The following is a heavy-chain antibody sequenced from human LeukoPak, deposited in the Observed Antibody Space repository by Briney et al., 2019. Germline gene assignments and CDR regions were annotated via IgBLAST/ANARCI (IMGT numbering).Heavy chain of an antibody. D-gene: IGHD3-22*01. J-gene: IGHJ5*02. CDR3: ARDNYFGGSDEYYYDSSGYYWFDP. CDR2: ISAYNGST. CDR1: GYTFTSYG. V-gene: IGHV1-18*01. Sequence: ASVKVSCKASGYTFTSYGISWVRQAPGQGLEWMGWISAYNGSTNYAQKLQARVTMTTDTSTSTAYMELRSLRSDDTAVYYCARDNYFGGSDEYYYDSSGYYWFDPWGQGTLVTVSS.